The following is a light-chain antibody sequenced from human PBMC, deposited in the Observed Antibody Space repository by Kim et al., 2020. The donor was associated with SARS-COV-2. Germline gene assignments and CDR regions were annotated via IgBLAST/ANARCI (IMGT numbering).Light chain of an antibody. CDR2: GKN. Sequence: LGQTVRITCQGDSLRRYYASWYQQKPGQAPVLVMYGKNNRPSGIPDRFSGSSSGNTASLTITGAQAEDEADYYCNSRDSSGNHVVFGGGTQLTV. J-gene: IGLJ2*01. CDR1: SLRRYY. CDR3: NSRDSSGNHVV. V-gene: IGLV3-19*01.